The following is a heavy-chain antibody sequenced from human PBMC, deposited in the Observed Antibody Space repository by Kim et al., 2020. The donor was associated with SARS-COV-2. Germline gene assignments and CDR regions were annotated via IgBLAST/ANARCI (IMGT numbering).Heavy chain of an antibody. CDR2: IIPIFGTA. CDR3: ARDSYYYDSSGYGYYFDY. Sequence: SVKVSCKASGGTFSSYAISWVRQAPGQGLDWMGGIIPIFGTANYAQKFQGRVTITADESTSTAYMELSSLRSEDTAVYYCARDSYYYDSSGYGYYFDYWGQRTLVTVSS. J-gene: IGHJ4*02. D-gene: IGHD3-22*01. CDR1: GGTFSSYA. V-gene: IGHV1-69*13.